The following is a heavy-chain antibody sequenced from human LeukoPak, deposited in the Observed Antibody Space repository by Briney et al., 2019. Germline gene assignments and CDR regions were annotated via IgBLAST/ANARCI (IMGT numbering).Heavy chain of an antibody. CDR3: ARHGGGVGATFDY. D-gene: IGHD1-26*01. J-gene: IGHJ4*02. Sequence: SETLSLTCTVSGGSIRSGGYYWGWIRRPSGKGLEWIGSIYYSGSTYYNPSLKSRVTISVDTSKNQFSLKLSSVTAADTAVYYCARHGGGVGATFDYWGQGILVTVSS. CDR1: GGSIRSGGYY. CDR2: IYYSGST. V-gene: IGHV4-39*01.